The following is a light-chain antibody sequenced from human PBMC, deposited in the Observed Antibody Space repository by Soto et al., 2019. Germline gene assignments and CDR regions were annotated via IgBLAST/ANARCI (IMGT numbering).Light chain of an antibody. CDR2: DAS. J-gene: IGKJ5*01. CDR3: QQRNTWPPIT. V-gene: IGKV3-11*01. Sequence: EIVLTQSPVTLSLSPGERATLSCRASQSVRTYLAWYQVKPGQAPRLLIYDASRWASGVPARFSGSGSGTDFTLTISSLEPEDFALYYCQQRNTWPPITFGQGTRLEIK. CDR1: QSVRTY.